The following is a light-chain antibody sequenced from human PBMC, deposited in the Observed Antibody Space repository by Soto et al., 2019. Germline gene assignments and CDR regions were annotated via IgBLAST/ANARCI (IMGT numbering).Light chain of an antibody. Sequence: QPVLTQPPSASGTPGQRVTISCSGSSSNIGSNTVNWYQQLPGTAPKLLIYSNNQRPSGVPDRFSGSKSGTSASLAISGLQSEDEADYYCAAWDDSLNGPLYVFGTGTKVTVL. CDR3: AAWDDSLNGPLYV. J-gene: IGLJ1*01. CDR2: SNN. CDR1: SSNIGSNT. V-gene: IGLV1-44*01.